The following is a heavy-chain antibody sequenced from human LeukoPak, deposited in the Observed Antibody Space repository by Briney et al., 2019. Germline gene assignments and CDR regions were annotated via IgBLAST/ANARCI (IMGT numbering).Heavy chain of an antibody. V-gene: IGHV1-69-2*01. CDR2: VDPEDGET. D-gene: IGHD1-26*01. CDR1: GYAFTDYY. J-gene: IGHJ4*02. CDR3: ATDPIVNNDY. Sequence: ASVKISCKVSGYAFTDYYMHWVQQAPGKGLEWMGLVDPEDGETIYAEKFQGRVTITADTSTDTAYMELSSLRSEDTAVYYCATDPIVNNDYWGQGTLVTVSS.